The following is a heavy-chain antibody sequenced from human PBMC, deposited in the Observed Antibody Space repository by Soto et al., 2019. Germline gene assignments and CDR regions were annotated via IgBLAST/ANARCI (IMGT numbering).Heavy chain of an antibody. CDR2: IIPIFGTA. V-gene: IGHV1-69*13. J-gene: IGHJ4*02. Sequence: GASVKVSCKASAYTFTSYGISWVRQAPGQGLEWMGGIIPIFGTANYAQKFQGRVTITADESTSTAYMELSRLRSEDTAAYYCAREYRSSSGRFDNWGQGTLVTVSS. D-gene: IGHD6-6*01. CDR1: AYTFTSYG. CDR3: AREYRSSSGRFDN.